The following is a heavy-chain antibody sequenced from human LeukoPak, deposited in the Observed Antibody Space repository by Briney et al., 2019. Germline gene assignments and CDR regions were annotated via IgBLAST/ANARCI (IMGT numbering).Heavy chain of an antibody. Sequence: SETLSLTCTVSGGSISSGGYYWSWIRQHPGKGLEWIGYIYYSGSTYYNPSLKSRVTISVDTSKNQFSLKLSSVNAADTAVYYWARGGDPYGDRYYFDYWGQGTLVTVSS. J-gene: IGHJ4*02. D-gene: IGHD4-17*01. CDR2: IYYSGST. V-gene: IGHV4-31*03. CDR1: GGSISSGGYY. CDR3: ARGGDPYGDRYYFDY.